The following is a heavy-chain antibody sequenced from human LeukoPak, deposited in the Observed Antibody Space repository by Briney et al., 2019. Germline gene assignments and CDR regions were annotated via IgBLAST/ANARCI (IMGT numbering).Heavy chain of an antibody. CDR2: ISGSGGNT. D-gene: IGHD3-22*01. CDR1: GFTFSNYA. V-gene: IGHV3-23*01. CDR3: AKHHYDSSGYIDD. J-gene: IGHJ4*02. Sequence: GGSLRLSCAASGFTFSNYAMSWVRQAPGKGLEWVSGISGSGGNTYYADSVKGRFTISRDNSKNTLYVQMNSLRAEDTAVYYCAKHHYDSSGYIDDWGQGTLVTVSS.